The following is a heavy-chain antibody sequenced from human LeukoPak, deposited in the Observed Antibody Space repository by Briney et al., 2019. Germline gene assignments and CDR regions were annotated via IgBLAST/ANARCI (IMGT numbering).Heavy chain of an antibody. V-gene: IGHV3-53*01. CDR1: GFTFSSHW. CDR2: IYSGGST. J-gene: IGHJ4*02. D-gene: IGHD6-13*01. CDR3: ARGEGGIAAAGTDF. Sequence: GGSLRLSCAASGFTFSSHWMHWVRQAPGKGPEWVSVIYSGGSTYYPDSVKGRFTISRDNSKNTLYLQMNSLRADDTAVYYCARGEGGIAAAGTDFWGQGTLVTVSS.